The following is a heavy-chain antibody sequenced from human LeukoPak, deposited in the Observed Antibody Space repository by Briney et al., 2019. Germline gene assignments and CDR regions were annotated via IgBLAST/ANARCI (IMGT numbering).Heavy chain of an antibody. J-gene: IGHJ4*02. V-gene: IGHV4-39*07. Sequence: PSETLSLTCTVSGGSISSSSYYWGWIRRPPGKGLEWIGSIYYSGSTYYNPSLKSRVTISVDTSKNQFSLKLSSVTAADTAVYYCARGVGSSWYYVDYWGQGTLVTVSS. D-gene: IGHD6-13*01. CDR2: IYYSGST. CDR3: ARGVGSSWYYVDY. CDR1: GGSISSSSYY.